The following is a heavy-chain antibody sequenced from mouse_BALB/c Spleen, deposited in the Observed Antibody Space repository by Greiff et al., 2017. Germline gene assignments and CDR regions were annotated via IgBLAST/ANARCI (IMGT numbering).Heavy chain of an antibody. Sequence: EVHLVESGGGLVQPGGSRKLSCAASGFTFSSFGMHWVRQAPEKGLEWVAYISSGSSTIYYADTVKGRFTISRDNPKNTLFLQMTSLRSEDTAMYYCARRILTGTPYYYAMDYWGQGTSVTVSS. V-gene: IGHV5-17*02. J-gene: IGHJ4*01. CDR2: ISSGSSTI. D-gene: IGHD4-1*01. CDR1: GFTFSSFG. CDR3: ARRILTGTPYYYAMDY.